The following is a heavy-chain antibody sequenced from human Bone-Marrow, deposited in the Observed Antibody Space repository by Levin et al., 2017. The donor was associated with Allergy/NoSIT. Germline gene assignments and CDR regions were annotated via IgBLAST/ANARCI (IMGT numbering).Heavy chain of an antibody. V-gene: IGHV1-69*06. Sequence: SVKVSCKASGGIFNTYSINWVRQAPGRGLEWMGGIIPIFGAPHYSQKFQDRVTIIADKSTNTAHMELSGLTFEDTAVYYCVLPYGLYDVDVWGQGTTITVSS. CDR1: GGIFNTYS. D-gene: IGHD3-16*01. CDR2: IIPIFGAP. J-gene: IGHJ6*02. CDR3: VLPYGLYDVDV.